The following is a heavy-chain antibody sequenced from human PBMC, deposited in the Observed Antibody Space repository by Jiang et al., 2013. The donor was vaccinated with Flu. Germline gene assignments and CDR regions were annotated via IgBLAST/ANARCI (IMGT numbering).Heavy chain of an antibody. D-gene: IGHD3-10*01. CDR3: ARDYYASGSYNSAPDF. CDR1: GYTFNNYG. V-gene: IGHV1-18*01. CDR2: ISVYNGNT. J-gene: IGHJ4*02. Sequence: SGAEVKVSCKASGYTFNNYGISWVRQAPGQGLEWVGWISVYNGNTNYAQKLQGRVTMTTDTSTSTAYMDLRSLRSDDTAVYYCARDYYASGSYNSAPDFWGQGTLVTVSS.